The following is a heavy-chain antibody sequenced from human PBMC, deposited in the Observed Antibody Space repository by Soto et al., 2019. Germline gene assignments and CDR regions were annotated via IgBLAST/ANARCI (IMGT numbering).Heavy chain of an antibody. D-gene: IGHD2-15*01. CDR2: IMPIFRAP. CDR3: ASWLKGADIGNYYYGMDV. Sequence: QVQLVQSGAEVKTPGSSVKVSCKASGGAFSDYAFSWVRQAPGQGLEWLGGIMPIFRAPDYAQKFQGRVTITADESTRTAYMEMRSLRSKDTAVYYCASWLKGADIGNYYYGMDVWGQGTTVTV. CDR1: GGAFSDYA. V-gene: IGHV1-69*12. J-gene: IGHJ6*02.